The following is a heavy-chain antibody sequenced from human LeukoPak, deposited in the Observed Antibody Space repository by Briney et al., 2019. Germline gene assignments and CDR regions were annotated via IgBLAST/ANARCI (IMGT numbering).Heavy chain of an antibody. CDR1: GGSFSGYY. CDR2: INHSGST. J-gene: IGHJ4*02. Sequence: PSETLSLTCAVYGGSFSGYYWSWIRQPPGKGLEWIGEINHSGSTNYNPSLKSRVTISVDTSKNQFSLKLSSVTAADTAVYYCARGGDWSDLFRQYYFDYWGQGTLVTVSS. V-gene: IGHV4-34*01. D-gene: IGHD1-1*01. CDR3: ARGGDWSDLFRQYYFDY.